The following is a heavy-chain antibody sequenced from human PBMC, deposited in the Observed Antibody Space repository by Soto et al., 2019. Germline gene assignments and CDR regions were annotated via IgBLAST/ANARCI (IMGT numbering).Heavy chain of an antibody. CDR3: ARENSYFDY. V-gene: IGHV1-18*01. CDR2: ISAYNANA. J-gene: IGHJ4*02. Sequence: QIQLLQSGAEVKKPGASVKVTCKASGYTFRNFGISWVRQAPGQGLEWMGWISAYNANANYAQKFHGRLTKTADTSTSTAYMELRSLRSDDTAVYYCARENSYFDYWGQGTLVTVSS. CDR1: GYTFRNFG.